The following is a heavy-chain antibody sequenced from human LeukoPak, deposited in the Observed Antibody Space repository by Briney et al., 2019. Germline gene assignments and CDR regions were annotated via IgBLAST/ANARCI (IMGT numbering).Heavy chain of an antibody. Sequence: ASVKVSCKASGGTFSSYAISWVRQAPGQGLKWMRRIIPILGIANYAQKFQGRVTITADKSTSTAYMELSSLRSEDTAVYYCAREPIAAAGKNWFDPWGQGTLVTVSS. D-gene: IGHD6-13*01. CDR2: IIPILGIA. V-gene: IGHV1-69*04. CDR1: GGTFSSYA. J-gene: IGHJ5*02. CDR3: AREPIAAAGKNWFDP.